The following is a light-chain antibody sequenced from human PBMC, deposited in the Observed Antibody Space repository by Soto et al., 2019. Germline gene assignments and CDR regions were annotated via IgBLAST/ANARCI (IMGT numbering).Light chain of an antibody. CDR2: EVS. V-gene: IGLV2-8*01. CDR3: SSYAGSKNVV. J-gene: IGLJ2*01. CDR1: SSDVGGYNY. Sequence: QSALTQPPSASGSPGQSVTISCTGTSSDVGGYNYVSWYQQHPGKAPKLMIYEVSKRPSGVPDRFSASKSGNTASLTVSGLQAEDEADYYCSSYAGSKNVVFGGGTQLTVL.